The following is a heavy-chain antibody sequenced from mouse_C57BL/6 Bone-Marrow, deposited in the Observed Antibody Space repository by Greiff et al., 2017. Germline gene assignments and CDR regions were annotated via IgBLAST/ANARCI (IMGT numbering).Heavy chain of an antibody. J-gene: IGHJ3*01. CDR3: SRQGDYYGSSPFAY. Sequence: EVKLVESGGDLVKPGGSLKLSCAASGFTFSSYGMSWVRQTPDKRLEWVAPISSGGSYTYYPDRVKGRFTISRDNAKNTLYLQMSSLKSEDTAMYYCSRQGDYYGSSPFAYWGQGTLVTVSA. CDR1: GFTFSSYG. CDR2: ISSGGSYT. D-gene: IGHD1-1*01. V-gene: IGHV5-6*01.